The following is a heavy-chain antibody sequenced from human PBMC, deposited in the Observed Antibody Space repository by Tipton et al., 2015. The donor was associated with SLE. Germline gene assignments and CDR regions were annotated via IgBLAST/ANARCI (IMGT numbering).Heavy chain of an antibody. V-gene: IGHV3-53*05. CDR1: GFTVSSNY. CDR2: IYSGGST. CDR3: ARDRGSGWFDFDY. J-gene: IGHJ4*02. Sequence: SLRLSCAASGFTVSSNYMSWVRQAPGKGLEWVSVIYSGGSTYYADSVKGRFTISRDNFKNTLYLQMNSLRAEDTAVYYCARDRGSGWFDFDYWGQGTLVTVSS. D-gene: IGHD6-19*01.